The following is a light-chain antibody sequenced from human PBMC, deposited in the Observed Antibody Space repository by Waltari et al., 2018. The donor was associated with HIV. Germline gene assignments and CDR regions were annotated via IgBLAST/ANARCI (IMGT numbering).Light chain of an antibody. CDR3: SSYTSP. V-gene: IGLV2-14*01. CDR2: DVS. CDR1: SSDVGGYNY. Sequence: QSALTQPASVSGSPGQSITISCPGTSSDVGGYNYVSWYQQHPGKAPKHMIYDVSNRPSGVSNRFSGSKSGNTASLTISGLQAEDEADYYCSSYTSPFGGGTKLTVL. J-gene: IGLJ2*01.